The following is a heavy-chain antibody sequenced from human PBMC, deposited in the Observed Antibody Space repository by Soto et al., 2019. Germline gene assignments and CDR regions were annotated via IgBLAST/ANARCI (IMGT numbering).Heavy chain of an antibody. Sequence: EVQLVESGGGLVQPGGSLRLSCAASGFTFSNYWMHWVRQAPGKGLVWVSRIKSDGTSTNYADSVKGRFTISRGNAKNTLYLQMNSLRVEDTAVYYCARRDTAMALDIWGQGTMVSVSS. CDR2: IKSDGTST. CDR3: ARRDTAMALDI. CDR1: GFTFSNYW. J-gene: IGHJ3*02. D-gene: IGHD5-18*01. V-gene: IGHV3-74*01.